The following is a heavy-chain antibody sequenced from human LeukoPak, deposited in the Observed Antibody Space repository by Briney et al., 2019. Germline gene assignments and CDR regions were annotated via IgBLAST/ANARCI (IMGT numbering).Heavy chain of an antibody. CDR2: IYSGGST. V-gene: IGHV3-66*01. CDR1: GFTVSSNY. CDR3: ARGPDTIFGVVIRDYGMDV. J-gene: IGHJ6*02. Sequence: GGSLRVSCAASGFTVSSNYMSWVRQAPGNGLEWVSVIYSGGSTYYADSVKGRFTISRDNSKNTLYLQMNSLRAEDTAVYYCARGPDTIFGVVIRDYGMDVWGQGTTVTVSS. D-gene: IGHD3-3*01.